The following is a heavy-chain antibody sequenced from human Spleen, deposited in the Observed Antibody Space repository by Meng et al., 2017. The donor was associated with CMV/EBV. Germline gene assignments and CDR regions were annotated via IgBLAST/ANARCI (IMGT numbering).Heavy chain of an antibody. D-gene: IGHD2-2*02. J-gene: IGHJ6*02. CDR2: IIPILGIA. Sequence: SVKVSCKASGGTFSSYTISWVRQAPGQGLEWMGRIIPILGIANYAQKFQGRVTITADKSTSTAYMELSSLRSEDTAVYYCARYCSSDSCYTKKGHYAMDVWGQGTTVTVSS. CDR1: GGTFSSYT. V-gene: IGHV1-69*02. CDR3: ARYCSSDSCYTKKGHYAMDV.